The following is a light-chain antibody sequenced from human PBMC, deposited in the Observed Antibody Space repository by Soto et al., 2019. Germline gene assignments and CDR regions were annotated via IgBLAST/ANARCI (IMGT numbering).Light chain of an antibody. CDR3: LLSSRGARGV. J-gene: IGLJ2*01. CDR2: DTS. CDR1: TGAVTSGHY. V-gene: IGLV7-46*01. Sequence: QAVVTQEPSLTVSPGGTVTLTCGSSTGAVTSGHYPYWFQQKPGQAPRTLIYDTSSKHSWTPARFSGSLLGGKAALTLSGAHPEDEAEYYCLLSSRGARGVFGGGTKLTVL.